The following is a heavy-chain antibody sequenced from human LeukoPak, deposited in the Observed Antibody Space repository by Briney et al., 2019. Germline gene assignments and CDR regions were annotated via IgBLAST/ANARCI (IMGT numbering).Heavy chain of an antibody. D-gene: IGHD3-10*01. Sequence: EASVKVSCKASGYTFTGYHVHWVRQAPGQGLEWVGRINPNSGVTNYAQKFQGRVTMTRHTSITTAHMELSRLRSDDTAVYYCERDRSGILGYYYNGMDVWGQGTTVTVSS. CDR1: GYTFTGYH. V-gene: IGHV1-2*06. CDR2: INPNSGVT. CDR3: ERDRSGILGYYYNGMDV. J-gene: IGHJ6*02.